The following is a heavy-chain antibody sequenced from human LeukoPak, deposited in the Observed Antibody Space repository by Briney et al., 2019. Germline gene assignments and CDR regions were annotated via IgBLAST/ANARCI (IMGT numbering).Heavy chain of an antibody. CDR3: AKWGGGAIDI. CDR2: VNQGGSET. V-gene: IGHV3-7*01. D-gene: IGHD3-16*01. CDR1: GFTFSTYW. Sequence: PGGSLRLSCAASGFTFSTYWMTWVRQAPGKGLEWVANVNQGGSETFYVDSVKGRFTISRDNAKNSLFLQMDSLRAEDTAVYYCAKWGGGAIDIWGQGTMVTVSS. J-gene: IGHJ3*02.